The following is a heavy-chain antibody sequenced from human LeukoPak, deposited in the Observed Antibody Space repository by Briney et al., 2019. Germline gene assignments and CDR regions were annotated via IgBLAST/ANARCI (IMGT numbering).Heavy chain of an antibody. Sequence: PGRSLRLSCAASGFTFSSYGMHWVRQAPGKGLGWVAVISYDGSNKYYADSVKGRFTISRDNSKNTLYLQMNSLRAEDTAVYYCTKDHAGGIDYWGQGTLVTVSS. CDR3: TKDHAGGIDY. J-gene: IGHJ4*02. CDR2: ISYDGSNK. CDR1: GFTFSSYG. D-gene: IGHD3-16*01. V-gene: IGHV3-30*18.